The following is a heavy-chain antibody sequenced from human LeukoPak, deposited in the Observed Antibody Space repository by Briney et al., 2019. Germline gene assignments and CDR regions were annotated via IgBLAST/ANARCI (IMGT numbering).Heavy chain of an antibody. V-gene: IGHV3-15*01. CDR3: RYSYGYY. J-gene: IGHJ4*02. D-gene: IGHD5-18*01. CDR1: GFTFSSST. Sequence: AGGSLRLSCVASGFTFSSSTMNWVRQAPGKGLEWVGRIKSKTDGGTTDYAAPVKGRFTISRDDSKNTLYLQMNSLKTEDTAVYYCRYSYGYYWGQGTLVTVSS. CDR2: IKSKTDGGTT.